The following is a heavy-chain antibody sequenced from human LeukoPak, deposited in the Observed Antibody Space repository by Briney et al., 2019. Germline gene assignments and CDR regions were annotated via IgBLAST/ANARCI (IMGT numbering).Heavy chain of an antibody. CDR1: GGSVSSGSYY. D-gene: IGHD3-3*01. CDR3: ARGAPYYDFWSGYLSYYYYYGMDV. Sequence: SETLSLTCTVSGGSVSSGSYYWSWIRQPPGKGLEWIGYIYYSGSTNYNPSLKSRVTISVDTSKNQFSLKLSSVTAADTAVYYCARGAPYYDFWSGYLSYYYYYGMDVWGQGTTVTVSS. CDR2: IYYSGST. V-gene: IGHV4-61*01. J-gene: IGHJ6*02.